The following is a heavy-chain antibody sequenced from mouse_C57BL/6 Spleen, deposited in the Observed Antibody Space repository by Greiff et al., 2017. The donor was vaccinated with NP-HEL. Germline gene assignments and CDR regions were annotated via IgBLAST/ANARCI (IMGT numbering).Heavy chain of an antibody. CDR2: ISSGSSTI. D-gene: IGHD2-2*01. Sequence: EVQGVESGGGLVKPGGSLKLSCAASGFTFSDYGMHWVRQAPEKGLEWVAYISSGSSTIYYADTVKGRFTISRDNAKNTLFLQMTSLRSEDTAMYYCASGGMVTTAWFAYWGQGTLVTVSA. CDR1: GFTFSDYG. CDR3: ASGGMVTTAWFAY. J-gene: IGHJ3*01. V-gene: IGHV5-17*01.